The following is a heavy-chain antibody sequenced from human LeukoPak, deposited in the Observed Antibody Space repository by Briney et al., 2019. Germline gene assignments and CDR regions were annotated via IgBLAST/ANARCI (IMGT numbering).Heavy chain of an antibody. V-gene: IGHV4-34*09. Sequence: KPSETLSLTCAVYGGSFSGYYWSWIRQPPGKGLEWIGYIYYSGSTYYNPSLKSRVTISVDTSKNQFSLKLSSVTAADTAVYYCARHNPYIPFDYWGQGTLVTVSS. CDR3: ARHNPYIPFDY. CDR1: GGSFSGYY. D-gene: IGHD1-1*01. CDR2: IYYSGST. J-gene: IGHJ4*02.